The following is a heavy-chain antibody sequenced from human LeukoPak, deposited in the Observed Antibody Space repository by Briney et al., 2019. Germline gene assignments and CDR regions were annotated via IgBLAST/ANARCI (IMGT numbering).Heavy chain of an antibody. V-gene: IGHV3-23*01. CDR1: GFTFSSYA. CDR2: ISGSGGST. J-gene: IGHJ3*02. Sequence: GGSLRLSCAASGFTFSSYAMSWVRQAPGKGLEWVSAISGSGGSTYYADSVKGRFTISRDNSKNTLYLRMNSLRAEDTAAYYCAKDLGDSSGYYKMPDAFDIWGQGTMVTVSS. D-gene: IGHD3-22*01. CDR3: AKDLGDSSGYYKMPDAFDI.